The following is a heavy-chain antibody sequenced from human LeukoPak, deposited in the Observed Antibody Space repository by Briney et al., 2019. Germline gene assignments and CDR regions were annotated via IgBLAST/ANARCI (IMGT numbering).Heavy chain of an antibody. V-gene: IGHV3-53*01. Sequence: GGSLRLSCAASGFTVSSNYMSWVRQAPGKGLEWVSVIYSGGCTYYADSVKGRFTISRDNSKNTLYLQMNSLRAEDTAVYYCARDPAFYDFWSGPYYQYGMDVWGQGTTVTVSS. CDR2: IYSGGCT. CDR3: ARDPAFYDFWSGPYYQYGMDV. J-gene: IGHJ6*02. D-gene: IGHD3-3*01. CDR1: GFTVSSNY.